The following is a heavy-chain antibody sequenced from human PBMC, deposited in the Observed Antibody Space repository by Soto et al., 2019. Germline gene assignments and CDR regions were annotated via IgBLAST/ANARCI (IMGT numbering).Heavy chain of an antibody. CDR3: ARALAGSYDY. J-gene: IGHJ4*02. Sequence: SQTLSLTCAISGDSVSSKSAAWNWIRQPPSRGLEWLGRTYFRSKWSTDYAVSLKGRITVNPDTSKNQFSLQLNSVTPEDTAIYYCARALAGSYDYWGQGTLVTVS. V-gene: IGHV6-1*01. CDR1: GDSVSSKSAA. CDR2: TYFRSKWST. D-gene: IGHD1-26*01.